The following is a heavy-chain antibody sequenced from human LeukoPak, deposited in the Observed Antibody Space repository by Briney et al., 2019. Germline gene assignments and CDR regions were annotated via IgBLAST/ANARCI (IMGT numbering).Heavy chain of an antibody. CDR2: IIPMINTA. D-gene: IGHD3-9*01. CDR1: GYTFTSYG. Sequence: SVKVSCKASGYTFTSYGISWVRQAPGQGLEWMGAIIPMINTANYAQKFQGRVTITADESTNTAYMELSSLRSEDTAMYYCARDASPYYDILTGYDYFDHWGQGTLVTVSS. V-gene: IGHV1-69*13. J-gene: IGHJ4*02. CDR3: ARDASPYYDILTGYDYFDH.